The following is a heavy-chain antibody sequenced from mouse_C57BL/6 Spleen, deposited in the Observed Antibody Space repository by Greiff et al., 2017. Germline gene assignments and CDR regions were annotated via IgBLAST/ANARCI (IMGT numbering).Heavy chain of an antibody. CDR2: IYPGNSGT. D-gene: IGHD4-1*01. Sequence: VQLQQSGTVLARPGASVKMSCKTSGYTFTSYWMHWVKQRPGQGLEWIGAIYPGNSGTSYNQKFKGKDKLTAVTSASTAYMELSSLTNEDSAVYCCTCKLGRLFDYWGQGTTLTVSS. V-gene: IGHV1-5*01. J-gene: IGHJ2*01. CDR3: TCKLGRLFDY. CDR1: GYTFTSYW.